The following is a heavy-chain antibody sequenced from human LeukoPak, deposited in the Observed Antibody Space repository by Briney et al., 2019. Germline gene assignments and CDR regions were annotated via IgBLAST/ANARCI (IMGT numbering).Heavy chain of an antibody. V-gene: IGHV4-39*07. CDR2: IYYSGST. CDR1: GGSISSSIYY. CDR3: ARVSNYYDSSGYSGYYGMDV. J-gene: IGHJ6*02. Sequence: PSETLSLTCTVSGGSISSSIYYWGWIRQPPGKGLEWIGSIYYSGSTYYIPSLKSRVTISVDTSKNQFSLILTSVTAADTAVYYCARVSNYYDSSGYSGYYGMDVWGQGSTVTVSS. D-gene: IGHD3-22*01.